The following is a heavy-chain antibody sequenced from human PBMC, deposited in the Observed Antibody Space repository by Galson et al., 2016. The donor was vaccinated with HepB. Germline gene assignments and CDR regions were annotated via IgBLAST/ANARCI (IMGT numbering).Heavy chain of an antibody. D-gene: IGHD3/OR15-3a*01. Sequence: SETLSLTCAVSGGSISSNTWWSWVRQPPGKGLEWVGEIYHTGSTNYNPSLKSRVTISVDKSKNQFSLKLSSVTAADTAVSYCATWTSVPPDDYWGQGTLVTVSS. CDR1: GGSISSNTW. V-gene: IGHV4-4*02. CDR3: ATWTSVPPDDY. CDR2: IYHTGST. J-gene: IGHJ4*02.